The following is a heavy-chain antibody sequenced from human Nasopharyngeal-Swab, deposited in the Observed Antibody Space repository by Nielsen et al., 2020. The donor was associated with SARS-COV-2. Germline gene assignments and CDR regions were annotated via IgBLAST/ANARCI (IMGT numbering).Heavy chain of an antibody. CDR1: GYTFTSYG. CDR3: ATVGIAVAGHGGLYYYYGMDV. J-gene: IGHJ6*02. Sequence: ASVKVSCKASGYTFTSYGISWVRQAPGQGLEWMGWISAYNGNTNYAQKLQGRVTMTTDTSTSTAYMELRSLRSDDTAVYYCATVGIAVAGHGGLYYYYGMDVWGQGTTVTVSS. V-gene: IGHV1-18*04. CDR2: ISAYNGNT. D-gene: IGHD6-19*01.